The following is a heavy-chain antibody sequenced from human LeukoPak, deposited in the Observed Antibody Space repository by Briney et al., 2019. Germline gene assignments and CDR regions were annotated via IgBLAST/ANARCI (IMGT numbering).Heavy chain of an antibody. CDR3: TRNGWVGAPQLGAFDT. CDR1: GYTFINYY. Sequence: ASVRISCKASGYTFINYYLHWVRLAPGQGLEWMGIVDPSGRSTSHAQKFQGRVTMSGDTSTSTVYMELSSLRSEDMALYYCTRNGWVGAPQLGAFDTWGQGTMVTVSS. D-gene: IGHD1-26*01. J-gene: IGHJ3*02. V-gene: IGHV1-46*01. CDR2: VDPSGRST.